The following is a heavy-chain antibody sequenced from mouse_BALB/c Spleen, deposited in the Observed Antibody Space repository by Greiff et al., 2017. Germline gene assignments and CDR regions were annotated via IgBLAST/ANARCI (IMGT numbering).Heavy chain of an antibody. D-gene: IGHD3-3*01. J-gene: IGHJ4*01. V-gene: IGHV1-87*01. CDR2: IYPGDGDT. CDR3: ARGRGLSYAMDY. Sequence: QVQLQQSGAELARPGASVKLSCKASGYTFTSYWMQWVKQRPGQGLEWIGAIYPGDGDTRYTQKFKGKATLTADKSSSTAYMQLSSLASEDSAVYYCARGRGLSYAMDYWGQGTSVTVSS. CDR1: GYTFTSYW.